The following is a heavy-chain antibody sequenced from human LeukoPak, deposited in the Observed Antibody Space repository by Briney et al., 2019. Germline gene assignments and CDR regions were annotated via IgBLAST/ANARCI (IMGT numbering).Heavy chain of an antibody. CDR2: IYTSGST. Sequence: SETLSLTCTVSGGSISSGSYYWSWIRQPAGKGLEWIGRIYTSGSTNYNPSLKSRVTISVDTSKNQFSLKLSSVTAADTAVYYCARDVGASNFDYWGQGTLVTVSS. D-gene: IGHD1-26*01. J-gene: IGHJ4*02. CDR1: GGSISSGSYY. CDR3: ARDVGASNFDY. V-gene: IGHV4-61*02.